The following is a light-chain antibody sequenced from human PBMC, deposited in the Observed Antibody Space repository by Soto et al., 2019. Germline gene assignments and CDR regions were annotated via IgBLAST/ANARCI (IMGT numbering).Light chain of an antibody. J-gene: IGKJ1*01. CDR2: GAS. V-gene: IGKV3-15*01. Sequence: EIVMTQSPATLSVSPGERATLSCRASQSVSSNLAWYQQKPGQAPRLLMYGASTRATGIPDSFSGSGSGTEFTLTISSLQTKDFAVYYCQQHNNWPPWTFGQGNKVEIK. CDR1: QSVSSN. CDR3: QQHNNWPPWT.